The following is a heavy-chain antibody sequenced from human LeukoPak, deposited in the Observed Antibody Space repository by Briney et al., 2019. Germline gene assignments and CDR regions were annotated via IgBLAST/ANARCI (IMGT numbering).Heavy chain of an antibody. CDR2: IYHSGST. V-gene: IGHV4-4*02. CDR1: GGSISSSNW. D-gene: IGHD6-6*01. Sequence: SGTLSHTCAVSGGSISSSNWWSWVRQPPGKGLEWIGEIYHSGSTNYNPSLKSRVTISVDKSKNQFSLKLCSVTAAVTAVYYCARDLGSSPGFDYWGQGTLVTVSS. J-gene: IGHJ4*02. CDR3: ARDLGSSPGFDY.